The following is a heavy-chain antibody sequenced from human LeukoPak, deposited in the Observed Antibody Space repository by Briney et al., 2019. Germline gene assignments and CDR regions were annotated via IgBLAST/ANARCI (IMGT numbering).Heavy chain of an antibody. V-gene: IGHV1-69*13. J-gene: IGHJ4*02. CDR3: AREGIAAAGSSPNFDY. CDR1: GGTFSSYA. D-gene: IGHD6-13*01. Sequence: SVKVSCKASGGTFSSYAISWVRQAPGQGLEWMGGIIPIFGTANYAQKFQGRVTITADESTSTAYMELSSLRSEDTAVYYCAREGIAAAGSSPNFDYWGQGTLVTVSS. CDR2: IIPIFGTA.